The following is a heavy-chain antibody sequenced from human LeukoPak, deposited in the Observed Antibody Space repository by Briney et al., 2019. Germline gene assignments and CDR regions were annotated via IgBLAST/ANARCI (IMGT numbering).Heavy chain of an antibody. CDR1: GGSISSSSYY. D-gene: IGHD3-22*01. CDR3: TRGSIAYYYMDV. V-gene: IGHV4-39*07. CDR2: IYYSGST. J-gene: IGHJ6*03. Sequence: TSETLSLTCTVSGGSISSSSYYWGWIRQPPGKGLEWIGSIYYSGSTYYNPSLKSRVTISVDTSKNQFSLKLSSVTAADTAVYYCTRGSIAYYYMDVWGKGTTVTISS.